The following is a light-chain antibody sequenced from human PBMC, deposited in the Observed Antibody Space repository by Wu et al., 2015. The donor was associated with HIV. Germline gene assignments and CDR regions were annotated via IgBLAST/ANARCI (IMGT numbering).Light chain of an antibody. Sequence: DIVLTQSSGTLSLSPGEKATLSCRASQSISSDYLAWYQQKPGQAPRLLIYGASGRATGIPDRFSGRGSGTDFTLTTNGLEPEDFAVYYCQQYGRSPEWTFGQGTKVEIK. CDR3: QQYGRSPEWT. J-gene: IGKJ1*01. CDR1: QSISSDY. V-gene: IGKV3-20*01. CDR2: GAS.